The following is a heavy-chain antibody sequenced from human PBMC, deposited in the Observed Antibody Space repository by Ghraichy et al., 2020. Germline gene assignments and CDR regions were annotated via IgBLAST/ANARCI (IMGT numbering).Heavy chain of an antibody. J-gene: IGHJ4*02. CDR3: ARVSVTTEDYEELLFDS. D-gene: IGHD4-17*01. V-gene: IGHV1-2*02. CDR2: INPNSGGT. Sequence: ASVKVSCKASGYTFTGYYMHWVRQAPGQGLEWMGWINPNSGGTNYAQKFQGRVTMTRDTSISTAYMELSRLRSDDTAVYYCARVSVTTEDYEELLFDSWGQGTLVTVSS. CDR1: GYTFTGYY.